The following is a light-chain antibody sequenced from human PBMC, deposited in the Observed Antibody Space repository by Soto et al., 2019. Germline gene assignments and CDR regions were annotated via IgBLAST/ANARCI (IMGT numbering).Light chain of an antibody. V-gene: IGKV3-20*01. CDR3: QQYGRSPPIT. J-gene: IGKJ5*01. CDR2: GAS. Sequence: EIVLTQSPGTLSLSPGERATLSCRASQSVSSSYLAWYQQKPGQAPRLLIYGASSTATGSPDRFSGSGSGTDFTLPISRLEPEDFAVYYCQQYGRSPPITFGQGTRLEIK. CDR1: QSVSSSY.